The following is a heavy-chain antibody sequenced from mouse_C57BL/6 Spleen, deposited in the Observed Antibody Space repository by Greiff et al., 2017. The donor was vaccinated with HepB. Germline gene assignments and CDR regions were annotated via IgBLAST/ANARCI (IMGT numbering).Heavy chain of an antibody. J-gene: IGHJ3*01. CDR2: IDPNSGGT. V-gene: IGHV1-72*01. D-gene: IGHD1-1*01. CDR1: GYTFTSYW. Sequence: QVQLQQPGAELVKPGASVKLSCKASGYTFTSYWMHWVKQRPGRGLEWIGRIDPNSGGTKYNEKFKSKATLTVDKPSSTAYMQLSSLTSEDSAVYYCARSVGITTVVAPFAYWGQGTLVTVSA. CDR3: ARSVGITTVVAPFAY.